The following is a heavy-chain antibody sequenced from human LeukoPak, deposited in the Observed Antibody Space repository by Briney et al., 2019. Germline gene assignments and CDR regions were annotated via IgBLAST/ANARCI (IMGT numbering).Heavy chain of an antibody. D-gene: IGHD5-18*01. J-gene: IGHJ3*02. CDR3: ARAVDTDFAFDI. CDR2: INPNSGST. Sequence: ASVKVSCKTSEYTFNDHFMHWVRQAPGQGLEWMGWINPNSGSTKHAQRFQGRVTMTRDTSISTAYMEVSRLRSDDSAVYYCARAVDTDFAFDIWGQGTMVTVSS. V-gene: IGHV1-2*02. CDR1: EYTFNDHF.